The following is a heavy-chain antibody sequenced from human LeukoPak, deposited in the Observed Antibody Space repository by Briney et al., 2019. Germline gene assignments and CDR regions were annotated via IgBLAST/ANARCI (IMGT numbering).Heavy chain of an antibody. CDR3: ARMRLGYCSSTSCYTALYYYYGMDV. V-gene: IGHV4-34*01. D-gene: IGHD2-2*02. CDR2: INHSGST. Sequence: SETLSLTCAVYGGSFSGYYWSWIRQPPGKGLEWIGEINHSGSTNYNPSLKSRVTISVDTSKNQFSLKLSFVTAADTAVYYCARMRLGYCSSTSCYTALYYYYGMDVWGQGTTVTVSS. J-gene: IGHJ6*02. CDR1: GGSFSGYY.